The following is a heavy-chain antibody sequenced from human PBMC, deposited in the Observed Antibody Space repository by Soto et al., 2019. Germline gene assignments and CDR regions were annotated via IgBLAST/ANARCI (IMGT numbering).Heavy chain of an antibody. D-gene: IGHD3-22*01. J-gene: IGHJ4*02. CDR3: ARGDGYYYFDY. CDR2: INAGNGNT. Sequence: ASVKVSCKASGYTFTSYARHWVRQAPGQRLEWMGWINAGNGNTKYSQKFQGRVTITRDTSASTAYMERSSLRSEDTAVYYCARGDGYYYFDYWGQGTLLTVSS. CDR1: GYTFTSYA. V-gene: IGHV1-3*01.